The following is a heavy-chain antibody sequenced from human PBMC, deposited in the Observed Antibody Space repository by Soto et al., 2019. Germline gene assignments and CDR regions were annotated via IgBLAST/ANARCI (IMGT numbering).Heavy chain of an antibody. Sequence: QVQLVQSGAEVKKPGASVKVSCKASGYTFTSYDINWVRQATGQGLAWMGWMNPNSGNTGYAQKFQGRVTMTRNTSISTAYMELSSLRSEDTAVYYCASGRGYDLDYGMDVWGQGTTVTVSS. J-gene: IGHJ6*02. CDR3: ASGRGYDLDYGMDV. CDR2: MNPNSGNT. D-gene: IGHD5-12*01. V-gene: IGHV1-8*01. CDR1: GYTFTSYD.